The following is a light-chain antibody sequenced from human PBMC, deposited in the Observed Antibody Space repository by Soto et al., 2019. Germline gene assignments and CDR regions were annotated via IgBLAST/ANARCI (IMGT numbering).Light chain of an antibody. Sequence: DIQMTQSPSSLSASVGDRVTITCRASQTISTYLNWYQQKPGKAPKLLIYAASSLQSGVPSRFSGCGSGTDFTLTISSLQPADFANYYCQQSYSTLGTFGQGTNVEI. V-gene: IGKV1-39*01. J-gene: IGKJ1*01. CDR3: QQSYSTLGT. CDR2: AAS. CDR1: QTISTY.